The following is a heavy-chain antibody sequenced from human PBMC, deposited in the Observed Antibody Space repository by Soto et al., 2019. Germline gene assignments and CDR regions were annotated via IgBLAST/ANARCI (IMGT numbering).Heavy chain of an antibody. CDR2: LVVGSGNT. J-gene: IGHJ4*02. Sequence: SVNVSFKTSGFMFTSSAVQWVRQARGQRLEWIGWLVVGSGNTRYAQHFQERVTLTRDMSTGTAYMQLSSLRSEDTAVYYCAAVPVLRFLKWLPAYFDYWGQGSLVTDSS. D-gene: IGHD3-3*01. CDR1: GFMFTSSA. CDR3: AAVPVLRFLKWLPAYFDY. V-gene: IGHV1-58*01.